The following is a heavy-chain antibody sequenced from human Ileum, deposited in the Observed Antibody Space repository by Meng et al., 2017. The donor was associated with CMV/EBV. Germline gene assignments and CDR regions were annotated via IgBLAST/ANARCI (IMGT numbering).Heavy chain of an antibody. D-gene: IGHD3-10*01. CDR2: IHPTGTT. CDR1: GGSLTSYY. J-gene: IGHJ5*02. Sequence: QVPPQEAGPTLLPSSEPLSPTCTVSGGSLTSYYWTWIRQPAGKGLEWIGRIHPTGTTDDNPSLRSRVSMSLDKSKNQFSLKLTSVTAADTAVYYCARAAARGVPVDLWGQGTLVTVSS. V-gene: IGHV4-4*07. CDR3: ARAAARGVPVDL.